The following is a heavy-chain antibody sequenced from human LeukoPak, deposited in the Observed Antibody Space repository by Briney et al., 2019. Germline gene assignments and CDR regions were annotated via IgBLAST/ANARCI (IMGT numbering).Heavy chain of an antibody. V-gene: IGHV3-53*01. D-gene: IGHD3-3*01. CDR1: GSTVSSNY. Sequence: PGGSLRLSCAASGSTVSSNYVSWVRQAPGKGLEWVSVIYSGGSTYYADSVKGRFTISRDNSKNTLYPQMNSLRAEDTAVYYCARDRWSGYSYGMDVWGQGTTVTVSS. CDR2: IYSGGST. CDR3: ARDRWSGYSYGMDV. J-gene: IGHJ6*02.